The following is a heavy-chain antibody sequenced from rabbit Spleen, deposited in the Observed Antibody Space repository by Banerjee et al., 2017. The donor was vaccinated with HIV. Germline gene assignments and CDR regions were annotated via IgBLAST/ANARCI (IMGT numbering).Heavy chain of an antibody. CDR2: AYAGTSGST. D-gene: IGHD1-1*01. J-gene: IGHJ4*01. CDR3: ARDVDTIYFRFSL. CDR1: GFSFNSGYD. Sequence: QSLEESGGGLVKPGASLTLTCKASGFSFNSGYDMCWVRQAPGKGLEWVACAYAGTSGSTYSATWAKGRFTVSETSSTTVTLQMTSLTAADTATYFCARDVDTIYFRFSLWGPGTLVTVS. V-gene: IGHV1S40*01.